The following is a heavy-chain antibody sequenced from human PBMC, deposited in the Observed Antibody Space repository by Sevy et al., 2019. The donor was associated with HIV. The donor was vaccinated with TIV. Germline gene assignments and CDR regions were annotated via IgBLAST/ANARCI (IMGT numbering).Heavy chain of an antibody. CDR3: VNDGAVAPSDY. CDR1: GFPLRNDA. D-gene: IGHD6-19*01. V-gene: IGHV3-23*01. J-gene: IGHJ4*02. Sequence: GGSLRLSCAASGFPLRNDAMSWVRQAPGKGLEWVSSISGSGGSTYYADSVKGRFTISRDNFQNTLDLEMNSLRAEDTAVYYCVNDGAVAPSDYWGQGTLVTVSS. CDR2: ISGSGGST.